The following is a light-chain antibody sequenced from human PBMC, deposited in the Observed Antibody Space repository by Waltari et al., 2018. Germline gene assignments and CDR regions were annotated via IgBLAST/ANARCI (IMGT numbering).Light chain of an antibody. CDR2: TAS. CDR3: QQYFTSPYT. Sequence: DIQMTQSPSSLSASVGDTVTITCRASQGSLNSLAWYQQKPGKAPKVLVSTASRLQSGVPSRFSGSGSGTLYTLTISSLQHEDCASYYCQQYFTSPYTFGQGTKLEIK. J-gene: IGKJ2*01. CDR1: QGSLNS. V-gene: IGKV1-NL1*01.